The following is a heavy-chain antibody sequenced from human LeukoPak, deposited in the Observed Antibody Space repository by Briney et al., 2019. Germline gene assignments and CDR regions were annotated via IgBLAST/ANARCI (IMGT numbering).Heavy chain of an antibody. D-gene: IGHD3-22*01. Sequence: PGGSLRLSCAASGFTFSSNYMSWVRQAPGKGLEWVSVIYSGGSTYYSDSVKGRFTISRDNSKNTLYLQMNSLRAEDTAVYYCARDRRVTMIGRVYNWFDPWGQGTLVTVSS. CDR3: ARDRRVTMIGRVYNWFDP. CDR1: GFTFSSNY. V-gene: IGHV3-53*01. CDR2: IYSGGST. J-gene: IGHJ5*02.